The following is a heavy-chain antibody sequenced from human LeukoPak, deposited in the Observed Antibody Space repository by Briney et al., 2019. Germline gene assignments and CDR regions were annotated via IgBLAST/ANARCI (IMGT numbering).Heavy chain of an antibody. CDR3: ARSELLWFGDLDY. CDR1: GSSITTYTH. V-gene: IGHV4-38-2*02. Sequence: SEALSLTCTVSGSSITTYTHWGWIRQSPGKGLERIASIHHTGNTYYNPSLESRVTISIDTSKNQFSLKLSSVTAADTAVYYCARSELLWFGDLDYWGQGTLVTVSS. D-gene: IGHD3-10*01. CDR2: IHHTGNT. J-gene: IGHJ4*02.